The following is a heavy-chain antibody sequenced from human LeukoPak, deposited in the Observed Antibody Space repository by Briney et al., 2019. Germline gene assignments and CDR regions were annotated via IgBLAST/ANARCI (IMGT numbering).Heavy chain of an antibody. J-gene: IGHJ4*02. D-gene: IGHD1-26*01. CDR2: ISAGGGST. V-gene: IGHV3-23*01. Sequence: GGSLRLSCAASGFTFSSYEMNWVRQAPGKGLEWVSTISAGGGSTYYADSVKGRFTISRDNSKNTLFLQMNSLRAEDTAVYYCAKFLVGASFAYWGQGTLVTVSS. CDR1: GFTFSSYE. CDR3: AKFLVGASFAY.